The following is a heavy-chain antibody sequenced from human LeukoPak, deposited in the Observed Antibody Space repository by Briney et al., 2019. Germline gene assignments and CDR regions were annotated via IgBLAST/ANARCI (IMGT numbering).Heavy chain of an antibody. CDR2: IDYSGST. J-gene: IGHJ6*03. CDR1: GDSISSYY. Sequence: PSETLSLTCTVSGDSISSYYWNWIRQPPGKGLEWIGYIDYSGSTSYSPSLKSRVTMSVDTSKKQFSLKLTSVTAADTAVYYCAKSGSYYYYYMDVWGKGTTVTVSS. D-gene: IGHD3-10*01. V-gene: IGHV4-59*08. CDR3: AKSGSYYYYYMDV.